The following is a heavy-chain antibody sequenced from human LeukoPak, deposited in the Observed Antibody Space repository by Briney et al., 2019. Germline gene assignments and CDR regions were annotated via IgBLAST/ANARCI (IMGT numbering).Heavy chain of an antibody. J-gene: IGHJ3*02. V-gene: IGHV1-2*02. CDR2: INPNSGGT. D-gene: IGHD3-22*01. CDR3: ATDGYYYVGNAFDI. CDR1: GYTFTGYY. Sequence: ASVKVSCKASGYTFTGYYMHWVRQAPGQGLEWMGWINPNSGGTNYAQKFQGRVTMTRDTSISTAYMELSRLRSDDTAVYYCATDGYYYVGNAFDIWGQGTMVTVSS.